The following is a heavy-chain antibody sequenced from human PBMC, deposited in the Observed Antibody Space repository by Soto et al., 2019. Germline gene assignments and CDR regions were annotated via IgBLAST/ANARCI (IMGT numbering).Heavy chain of an antibody. V-gene: IGHV5-10-1*01. J-gene: IGHJ6*02. CDR3: ARQGDIWSGYYIGPYYYYYYGMDV. D-gene: IGHD3-9*01. CDR1: GYSFTSYW. CDR2: IDPSDSYT. Sequence: GESLKISCKGSGYSFTSYWISWVRQMPGKGLEWMGRIDPSDSYTNYSPSFQGHFTISADKSISTAYLQWSSLKASDTAMYYCARQGDIWSGYYIGPYYYYYYGMDVLGQGTTVTVSS.